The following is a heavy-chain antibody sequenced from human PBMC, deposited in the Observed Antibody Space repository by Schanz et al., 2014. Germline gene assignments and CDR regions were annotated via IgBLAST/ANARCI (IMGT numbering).Heavy chain of an antibody. Sequence: QVQLVESGGGVVQPGRSLRLSCAAYGFTLSSYAMHWVRQAPGKGLEWVAVISYDGSNKYYADSVMDRFTVSRDNSKNTIYLQMNRLRAEDTAVYYCARVHPYDTSGSGYFDYWGQGALVTVSS. J-gene: IGHJ4*02. CDR2: ISYDGSNK. V-gene: IGHV3-30*14. CDR3: ARVHPYDTSGSGYFDY. D-gene: IGHD3-22*01. CDR1: GFTLSSYA.